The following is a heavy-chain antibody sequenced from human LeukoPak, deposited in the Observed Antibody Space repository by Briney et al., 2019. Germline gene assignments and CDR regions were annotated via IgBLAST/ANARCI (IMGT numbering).Heavy chain of an antibody. J-gene: IGHJ3*02. CDR2: IWNDGRDE. CDR1: GFTFSSYA. CDR3: VRRGVGVTGSDSIDI. Sequence: GGSLRLSCAASGFTFSSYAMSWVRQAPEKGLEWVAFIWNDGRDEDYVDSVKGRFTISRDNSKNTLFLQMNSLRAEDTALYYCVRRGVGVTGSDSIDIWGQGTMVTVSS. V-gene: IGHV3-33*08. D-gene: IGHD1-26*01.